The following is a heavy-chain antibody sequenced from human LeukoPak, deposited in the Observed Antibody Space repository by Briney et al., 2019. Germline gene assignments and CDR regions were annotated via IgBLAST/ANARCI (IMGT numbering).Heavy chain of an antibody. CDR3: ARTYEFTNYYYYMDV. D-gene: IGHD3-3*01. CDR1: GGSISSSSYY. J-gene: IGHJ6*03. V-gene: IGHV4-39*07. CDR2: IYYSGST. Sequence: SETLSLTCTVSGGSISSSSYYWGWIRQPPGKGLEWIGNIYYSGSTYYNPSLKSRVTISVDTSKNQFSLKLSSVTAADTAVYYCARTYEFTNYYYYMDVWGKGTTVTISS.